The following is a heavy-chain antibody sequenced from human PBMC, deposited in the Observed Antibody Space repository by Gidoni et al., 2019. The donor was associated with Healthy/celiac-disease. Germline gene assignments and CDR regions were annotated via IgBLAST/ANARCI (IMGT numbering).Heavy chain of an antibody. Sequence: EVQLVESGGGLVKPGGSLRLSCSASGFPFSSDSMNWVRQAPGKGLEWVSSISSSSSDRYYADSGKGRFTISRDNAKNSLYLQMNSLRAEDTAVYYCARGNSGSYASYGMDVWGQGTTVTVSS. J-gene: IGHJ6*02. CDR1: GFPFSSDS. V-gene: IGHV3-21*01. CDR3: ARGNSGSYASYGMDV. CDR2: ISSSSSDR. D-gene: IGHD1-26*01.